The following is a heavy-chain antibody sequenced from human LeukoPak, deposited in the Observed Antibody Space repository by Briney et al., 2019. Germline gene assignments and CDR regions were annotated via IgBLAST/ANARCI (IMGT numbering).Heavy chain of an antibody. Sequence: PSETLSLTCTVSGVSIGDYYWSWVRQPPGKGLEWIGYIYYTGSTDYNPSLKSRVTMSVDTSKNQFSLNLRSVTATDTAVYYCARRTYYDTLTGYNYWYFDLWGRGTLVTVSS. D-gene: IGHD3-9*01. CDR3: ARRTYYDTLTGYNYWYFDL. CDR1: GVSIGDYY. CDR2: IYYTGST. V-gene: IGHV4-59*01. J-gene: IGHJ2*01.